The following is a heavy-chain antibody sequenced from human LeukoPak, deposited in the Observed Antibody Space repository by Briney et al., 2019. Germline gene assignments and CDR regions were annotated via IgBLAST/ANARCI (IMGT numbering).Heavy chain of an antibody. CDR3: ARYPRSDYGDLLFDY. V-gene: IGHV4-59*01. CDR2: IYYSGST. CDR1: GGSISSYY. J-gene: IGHJ4*02. Sequence: SETLSLTCTVSGGSISSYYWSWIRQPPGKGLEWIGYIYYSGSTNYNPSLKSRVTISVDTSKNQFSLKLSSVTAADTAVYYCARYPRSDYGDLLFDYWGQGTLVTVSS. D-gene: IGHD4-17*01.